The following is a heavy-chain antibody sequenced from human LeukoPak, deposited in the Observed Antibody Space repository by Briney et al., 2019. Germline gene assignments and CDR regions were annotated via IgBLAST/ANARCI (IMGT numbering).Heavy chain of an antibody. D-gene: IGHD4-23*01. J-gene: IGHJ4*02. V-gene: IGHV1-46*01. CDR3: ARAGTVVTAWATYFDY. Sequence: ASVKVSCKASGYTFTSYYMHWVRQAPGQGLEWMGIINLSGGSTSYAQKFQGRVTMTRDTSTSTVYMELSSLRSEDTAVYYCARAGTVVTAWATYFDYWGQGTLVTVSS. CDR1: GYTFTSYY. CDR2: INLSGGST.